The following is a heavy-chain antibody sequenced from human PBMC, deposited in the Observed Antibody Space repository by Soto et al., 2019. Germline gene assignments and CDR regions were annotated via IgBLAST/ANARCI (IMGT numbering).Heavy chain of an antibody. D-gene: IGHD2-21*02. V-gene: IGHV3-23*01. CDR2: ISGSGGST. CDR1: GFTFSSFA. CDR3: VRGDDRVD. Sequence: EMQLLESGGGLVQPGGSLRLSCAASGFTFSSFAMSWVRQAPGKGLDWVSAISGSGGSTYSADSVKGRFTISRDNSKNTLYLQMSSLRAEDTAMYYCVRGDDRVDWGQGTLVTVSS. J-gene: IGHJ4*02.